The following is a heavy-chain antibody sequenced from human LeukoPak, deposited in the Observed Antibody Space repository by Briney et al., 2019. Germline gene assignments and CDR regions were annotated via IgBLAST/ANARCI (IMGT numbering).Heavy chain of an antibody. CDR2: IYYSGST. CDR3: ARQRTAPPIYEYYGMDV. D-gene: IGHD2/OR15-2a*01. CDR1: GGSISSYY. V-gene: IGHV4-59*01. Sequence: SETLSLTCTVSGGSISSYYWSWIRQPPGKGLEWIGYIYYSGSTNYNPSLKSRVTISVDTSKNQFSLKLSSVTAADTAVYYCARQRTAPPIYEYYGMDVWGQGTTVTVSS. J-gene: IGHJ6*02.